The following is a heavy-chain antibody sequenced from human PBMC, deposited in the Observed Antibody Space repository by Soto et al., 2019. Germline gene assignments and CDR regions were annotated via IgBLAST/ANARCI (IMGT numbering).Heavy chain of an antibody. CDR3: ARVDIVVVPAAMYYYGMDV. D-gene: IGHD2-2*01. Sequence: ASVKVSCKASGYTFTSYGISWVRQAPGQGLEWMGWISAYNGNTNYAQKLQGRVTMTTDTSTSTAYMELRSLRSDDTAVYYCARVDIVVVPAAMYYYGMDVWGQGTTVTVSS. J-gene: IGHJ6*02. V-gene: IGHV1-18*01. CDR1: GYTFTSYG. CDR2: ISAYNGNT.